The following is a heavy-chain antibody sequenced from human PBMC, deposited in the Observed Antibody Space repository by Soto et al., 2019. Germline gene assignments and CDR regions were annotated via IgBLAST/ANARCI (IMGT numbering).Heavy chain of an antibody. CDR1: GFSFTSSA. CDR3: AAVGRLVGVDY. D-gene: IGHD2-8*02. J-gene: IGHJ4*02. CDR2: IVVGSGNT. Sequence: GASVKVSCKASGFSFTSSAVQWVRQARGQRLEWIGWIVVGSGNTNYAQKFQERVTITRDMSTSTAYMELSSLRSEDTAVYYCAAVGRLVGVDYWGQGTLVTVSS. V-gene: IGHV1-58*01.